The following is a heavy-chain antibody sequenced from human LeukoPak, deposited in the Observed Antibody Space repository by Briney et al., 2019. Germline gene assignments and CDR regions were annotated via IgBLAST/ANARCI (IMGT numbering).Heavy chain of an antibody. CDR2: IRSSSSYI. CDR3: ARGSYTDC. V-gene: IGHV3-21*01. D-gene: IGHD3-10*01. J-gene: IGHJ4*02. Sequence: MSGGSLRLSCAASGFIFSNYSMNWVRQAPGKGLEWVSSIRSSSSYIYYADSVMGRFTISRDNAKNSLSLQMNSLRAEDTAVYYCARGSYTDCWGQGTLVTVSS. CDR1: GFIFSNYS.